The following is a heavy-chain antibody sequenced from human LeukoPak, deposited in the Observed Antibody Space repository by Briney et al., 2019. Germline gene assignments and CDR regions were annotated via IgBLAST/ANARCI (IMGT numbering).Heavy chain of an antibody. Sequence: SETLSLTCTVSGGSISSYYWSWIRQPPGKGLEWIGYIYYSGSTNYNPSLKSRVTISVDTSKNQFSLKLSSVTAADTAVYYCAHGVDYFDYWGQGTLVTVSS. CDR2: IYYSGST. J-gene: IGHJ4*02. V-gene: IGHV4-59*01. CDR3: AHGVDYFDY. D-gene: IGHD4-17*01. CDR1: GGSISSYY.